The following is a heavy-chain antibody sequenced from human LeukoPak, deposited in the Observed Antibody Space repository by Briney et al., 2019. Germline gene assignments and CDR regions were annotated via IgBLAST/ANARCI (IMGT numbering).Heavy chain of an antibody. CDR1: GGSISSGGYS. Sequence: PSETLSLTCAVSGGSISSGGYSWSWIRQPPGKGLEWIGYIYHSGSTYYNPSLKSRVTISVDRSKNQFSLKLSSVTAADTAVYYCARAYNWNYGWFDPWGQGTLVTVSS. D-gene: IGHD1-7*01. CDR2: IYHSGST. J-gene: IGHJ5*02. CDR3: ARAYNWNYGWFDP. V-gene: IGHV4-30-2*01.